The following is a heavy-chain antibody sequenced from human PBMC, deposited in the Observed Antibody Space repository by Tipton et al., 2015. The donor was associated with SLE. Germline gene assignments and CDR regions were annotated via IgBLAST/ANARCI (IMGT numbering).Heavy chain of an antibody. CDR1: GGSISSGSCY. V-gene: IGHV4-61*01. CDR2: IYYSGST. J-gene: IGHJ4*02. Sequence: TLSLTCTVSGGSISSGSCYWSWIRQPPGKGLEWIGYIYYSGSTNYNPSLKSRVTISVDTSKNQFSLKLSSVTAADTAVYYCARGPYPDYWGQGTLVTVSS. CDR3: ARGPYPDY.